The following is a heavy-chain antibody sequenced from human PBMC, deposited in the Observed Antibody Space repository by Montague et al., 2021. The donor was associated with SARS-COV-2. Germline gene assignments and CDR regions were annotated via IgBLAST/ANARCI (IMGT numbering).Heavy chain of an antibody. V-gene: IGHV4-39*07. D-gene: IGHD6-13*01. J-gene: IGHJ6*02. CDR3: ARVGRQQLVRLSGMDV. CDR1: GGSISSSSYY. CDR2: IYYSGST. Sequence: SETLSLTCTVSGGSISSSSYYWGWIRQPPGKGLEWIGSIYYSGSTXYKPSLKSRVTISVDTSKNQFSLKLSSVTAADTAVYYCARVGRQQLVRLSGMDVWGQGTMVTVSS.